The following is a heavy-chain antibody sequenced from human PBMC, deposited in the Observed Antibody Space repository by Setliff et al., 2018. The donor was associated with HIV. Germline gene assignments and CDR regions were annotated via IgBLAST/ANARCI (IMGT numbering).Heavy chain of an antibody. D-gene: IGHD7-27*01. J-gene: IGHJ4*02. V-gene: IGHV4-38-2*02. CDR1: GYSISSGYY. CDR2: IYHSGST. Sequence: SETLSLTCTVSGYSISSGYYWGWIRQPPGKGLEWIGSIYHSGSTYYNPSLKSRVTISIDTSKNQFSLKLSSVTAADTAVYYCARQVGNKVLFDSWGQGTLGTVSS. CDR3: ARQVGNKVLFDS.